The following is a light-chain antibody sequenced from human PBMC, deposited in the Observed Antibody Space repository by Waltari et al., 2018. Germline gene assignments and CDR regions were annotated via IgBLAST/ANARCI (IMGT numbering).Light chain of an antibody. V-gene: IGKV4-1*01. CDR1: QSVLYRSNNKNY. Sequence: DIVMTQSPDPLPVSLGERATINCKSSQSVLYRSNNKNYLAWYQQKPGQPPKLLIYWASTRESGVPDRFSGSGSGTDFTLTISSLQAEDVAVYYCQQYYSTPRTFGQGTKLEIK. J-gene: IGKJ2*02. CDR2: WAS. CDR3: QQYYSTPRT.